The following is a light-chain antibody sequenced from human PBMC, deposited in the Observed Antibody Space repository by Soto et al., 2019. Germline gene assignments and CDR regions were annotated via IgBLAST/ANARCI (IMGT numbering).Light chain of an antibody. V-gene: IGKV3-11*01. CDR3: QQCVIWPLFT. J-gene: IGKJ3*01. Sequence: ENVLTQSPATPSLSPGERASLSCRASQSVGNSLAWYQHKPGQAPRLLIYDVSNRATGVPARFSGSGSGTDFTLTISSLEPEDFAVYYCQQCVIWPLFTFGPGTKVDIK. CDR1: QSVGNS. CDR2: DVS.